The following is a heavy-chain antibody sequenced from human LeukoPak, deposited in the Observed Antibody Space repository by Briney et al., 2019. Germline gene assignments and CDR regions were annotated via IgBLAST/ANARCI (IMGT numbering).Heavy chain of an antibody. CDR3: ARLGRWSSTSCFDP. D-gene: IGHD2-2*01. CDR1: GYSISSCYY. Sequence: PSETLSLTCAVSGYSISSCYYWGWIRQPPGKGLEWIGSIYHSGSTYYNPSLKSRATISVDTSKNQFSLKLSSVTAADTAVYYCARLGRWSSTSCFDPWGQGTLVTVSS. V-gene: IGHV4-38-2*01. CDR2: IYHSGST. J-gene: IGHJ5*02.